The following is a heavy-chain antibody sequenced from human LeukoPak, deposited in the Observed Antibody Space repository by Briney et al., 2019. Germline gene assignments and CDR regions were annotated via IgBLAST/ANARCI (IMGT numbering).Heavy chain of an antibody. D-gene: IGHD6-19*01. Sequence: GGSLRLSCAASGFTFSSYSMNWVRQAPGKGLEWVSYISSSSSTIYYADSVKGRFTISRDNAKNSLYLQMNSLRAEDTAVYYCARVSWSSGWYVDYWGQGTLVTVSS. V-gene: IGHV3-48*01. J-gene: IGHJ4*02. CDR2: ISSSSSTI. CDR1: GFTFSSYS. CDR3: ARVSWSSGWYVDY.